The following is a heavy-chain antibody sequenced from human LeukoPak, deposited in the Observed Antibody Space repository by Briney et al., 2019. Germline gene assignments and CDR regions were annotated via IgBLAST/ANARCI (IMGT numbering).Heavy chain of an antibody. CDR2: ISGSGGST. CDR3: ANVRYFDWYYFDY. Sequence: PGGSLRVSCAASGFTFSTYAMNWVRQAPGKGLDWVSGISGSGGSTYYADSVKGRFIISRDNSKNTLYLQMNSLRAEDTAVYYCANVRYFDWYYFDYWGQGALVTVSS. D-gene: IGHD3-9*01. J-gene: IGHJ4*02. V-gene: IGHV3-23*01. CDR1: GFTFSTYA.